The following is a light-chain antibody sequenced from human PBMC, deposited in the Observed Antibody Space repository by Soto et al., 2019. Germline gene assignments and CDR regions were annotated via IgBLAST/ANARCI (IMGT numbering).Light chain of an antibody. CDR1: SSNIGNNY. Sequence: QSVLTQPPSVSAAPGQTVTISCSGSSSNIGNNYVSWYQQLPGTAPKLLIYDNNKRPSGIPDRFSGSKSHTSATLGITGLQTGDEADYYCGTWDSGLSAVVFGGGTKLTVL. CDR3: GTWDSGLSAVV. CDR2: DNN. J-gene: IGLJ2*01. V-gene: IGLV1-51*01.